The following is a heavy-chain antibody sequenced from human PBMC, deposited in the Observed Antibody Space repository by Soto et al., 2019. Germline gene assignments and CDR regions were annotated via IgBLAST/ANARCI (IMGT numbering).Heavy chain of an antibody. CDR1: GDSISSFY. V-gene: IGHV4-59*01. CDR3: AKNPQDYFDISGYRPHFDS. D-gene: IGHD3-22*01. J-gene: IGHJ4*02. Sequence: SETLSLTCTVSGDSISSFYWNWIRQPPGKGLEWIGYIYYTGSTNYNPSLKSRVTISVDTSKNQFSLKLSPVTAADTAVYYCAKNPQDYFDISGYRPHFDSWGKGTLLTVSS. CDR2: IYYTGST.